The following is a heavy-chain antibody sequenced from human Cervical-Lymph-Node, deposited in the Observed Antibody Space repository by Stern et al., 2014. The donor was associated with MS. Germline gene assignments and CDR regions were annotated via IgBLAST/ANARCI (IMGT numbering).Heavy chain of an antibody. CDR3: ARERGSYSDY. J-gene: IGHJ4*02. CDR1: GYTFNDYF. Sequence: VQLVESGAEVERPGDSVKVSCKASGYTFNDYFLHWVRQAPGQGIECMVSIIPKTGSATYAQKFQDRVTMTRDTSINTVYMEVSSLRSDDTAVYYCARERGSYSDYWGQGTLVAVSS. V-gene: IGHV1-2*02. D-gene: IGHD1-26*01. CDR2: IIPKTGSA.